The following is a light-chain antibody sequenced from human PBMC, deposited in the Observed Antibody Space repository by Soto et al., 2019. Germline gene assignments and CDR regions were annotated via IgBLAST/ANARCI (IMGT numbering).Light chain of an antibody. CDR3: QTWSTDIRV. Sequence: QLVLTQSPSASASLGASVKLTCTLSSGHNSYAIAWHQQQPEKGPRYLMKGNSDGSHSKGDGIPDRFSGSSSGAARYLTIASLQSEDEADSYCQTWSTDIRVFGGGTKLTVL. J-gene: IGLJ3*02. CDR2: GNSDGSH. V-gene: IGLV4-69*01. CDR1: SGHNSYA.